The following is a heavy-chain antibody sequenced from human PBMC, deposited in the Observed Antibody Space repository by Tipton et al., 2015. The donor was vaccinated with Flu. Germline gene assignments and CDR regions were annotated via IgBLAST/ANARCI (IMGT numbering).Heavy chain of an antibody. Sequence: TLSLTCSVSGGSIGSPYCWGWVRQPPGKGLEWIANICPGSPYYNPSLKSRVTISVDTSKNQFSLKVSSLTAADTAVYYCARGSGYANVYLDSWGQGTLVAVSS. D-gene: IGHD5-12*01. J-gene: IGHJ4*02. CDR3: ARGSGYANVYLDS. CDR2: ICPGSP. V-gene: IGHV4-38-2*02. CDR1: GGSIGSPYC.